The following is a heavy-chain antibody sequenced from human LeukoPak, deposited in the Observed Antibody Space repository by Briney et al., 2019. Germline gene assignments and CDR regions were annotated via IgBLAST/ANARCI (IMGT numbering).Heavy chain of an antibody. Sequence: SETLSLTCTVSGGSISSSSYYWGWIRQPPGKGLEWIGSIYYSGSTYYSPSLKSRVTISVDTSKNQFSLKLSSVTAADTAVYYCARQAVASDYWGQGTLVTVSS. J-gene: IGHJ4*02. CDR2: IYYSGST. V-gene: IGHV4-39*01. D-gene: IGHD6-19*01. CDR1: GGSISSSSYY. CDR3: ARQAVASDY.